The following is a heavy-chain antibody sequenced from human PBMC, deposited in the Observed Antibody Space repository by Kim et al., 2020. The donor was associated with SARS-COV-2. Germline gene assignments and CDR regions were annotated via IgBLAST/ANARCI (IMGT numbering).Heavy chain of an antibody. J-gene: IGHJ4*02. Sequence: YADSVKGRFNSSRDNAKNSLYLQMNSLRAEDTAVYYCARALNIAAAEEDYWGQGTLVTVSS. D-gene: IGHD6-13*01. CDR3: ARALNIAAAEEDY. V-gene: IGHV3-21*01.